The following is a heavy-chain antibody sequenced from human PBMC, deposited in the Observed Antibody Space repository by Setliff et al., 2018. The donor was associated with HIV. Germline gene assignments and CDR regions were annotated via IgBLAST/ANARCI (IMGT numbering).Heavy chain of an antibody. CDR1: GASISSSGYY. CDR3: ARQQTALFVDY. J-gene: IGHJ4*02. D-gene: IGHD2-21*02. V-gene: IGHV4-39*01. CDR2: IYYSGST. Sequence: SETLSLTCTVSGASISSSGYYWGWIRQPPGKGLEWIGTIYYSGSTYYNPSLKSRVTISVDTSKNQFSLKLSSVTAADMALYYCARQQTALFVDYWGQRTLVTVSS.